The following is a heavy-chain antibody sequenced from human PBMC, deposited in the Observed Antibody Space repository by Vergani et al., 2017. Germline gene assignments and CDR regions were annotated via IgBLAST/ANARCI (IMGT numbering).Heavy chain of an antibody. Sequence: EVQLLESGGGLVQPGGSLRLTCAASEFTFSNYAMNWVRQAPGKGLEWVSGISGSGVRAYYTDSVKGRFTISRDNSKNMLFLQMNNLRTENTAIYYCAKQYFVSGNYIFDYWGQGTLVTVSS. D-gene: IGHD3-10*01. CDR3: AKQYFVSGNYIFDY. V-gene: IGHV3-23*01. CDR1: EFTFSNYA. J-gene: IGHJ4*02. CDR2: ISGSGVRA.